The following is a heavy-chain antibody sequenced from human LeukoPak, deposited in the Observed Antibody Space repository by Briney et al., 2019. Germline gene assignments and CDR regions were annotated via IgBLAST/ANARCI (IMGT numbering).Heavy chain of an antibody. V-gene: IGHV4-34*01. J-gene: IGHJ3*02. Sequence: SETLSLTCAVYGGSFSGYYWSWIRQPPGKGLEWIGEINHSGSTNYNPSLKSRVTISVETSKNQFSPKLSSVTAADTAVYYCARVRYYDFWSGYYEPDAFDIWGQGTMVTVSS. D-gene: IGHD3-3*01. CDR3: ARVRYYDFWSGYYEPDAFDI. CDR1: GGSFSGYY. CDR2: INHSGST.